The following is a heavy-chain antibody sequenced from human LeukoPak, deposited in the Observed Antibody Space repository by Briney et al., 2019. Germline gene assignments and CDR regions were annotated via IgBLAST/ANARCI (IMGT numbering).Heavy chain of an antibody. CDR2: IIPILGIA. J-gene: IGHJ5*02. CDR3: ARETTVVTLNWFDP. D-gene: IGHD4-23*01. Sequence: ASVKVSCKASGGTFSSYAISWVRQAPGQGLEWMGRIIPILGIANYAQKFQGRVTITADKSTSTAYMELRSLRSEDTAVYYCARETTVVTLNWFDPWGQGTLVTVSS. CDR1: GGTFSSYA. V-gene: IGHV1-69*04.